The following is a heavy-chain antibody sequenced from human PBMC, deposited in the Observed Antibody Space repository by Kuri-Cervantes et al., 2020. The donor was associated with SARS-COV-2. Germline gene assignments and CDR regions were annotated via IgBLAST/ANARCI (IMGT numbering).Heavy chain of an antibody. J-gene: IGHJ4*02. CDR2: INPSGGST. CDR1: GGTFSSYA. CDR3: ARSDDYGDYGFGHFDY. Sequence: ASVKVSCKASGGTFSSYAISWVRQAPGQGLEWMGIINPSGGSTSYAQKFQGRVTMTRDTSTSTVYMELSSLRSEDTAVYYCARSDDYGDYGFGHFDYWGQGTLVTVSS. D-gene: IGHD4-17*01. V-gene: IGHV1-46*01.